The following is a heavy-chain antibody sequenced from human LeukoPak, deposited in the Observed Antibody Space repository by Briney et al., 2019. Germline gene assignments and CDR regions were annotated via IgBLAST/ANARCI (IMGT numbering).Heavy chain of an antibody. CDR1: GFTFSSYA. Sequence: GGSLRLSCAASGFTFSSYAMHWVRQAPGKGLEWVAVISYDGSNKYYADSVKGRFTISRDNSKNTLYLQVNSLRAEDTAVYYCARDYPKRDCSSTSCYLLYYYYGMDVWGQGTTVTVSS. CDR3: ARDYPKRDCSSTSCYLLYYYYGMDV. CDR2: ISYDGSNK. J-gene: IGHJ6*02. D-gene: IGHD2-2*01. V-gene: IGHV3-30-3*01.